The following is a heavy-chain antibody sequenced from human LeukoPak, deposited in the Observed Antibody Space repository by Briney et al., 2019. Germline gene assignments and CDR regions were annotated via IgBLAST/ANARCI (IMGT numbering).Heavy chain of an antibody. J-gene: IGHJ3*02. CDR1: GFSLRAYD. V-gene: IGHV3-23*01. CDR3: AMRDRGYGLDI. CDR2: INGGGDIM. D-gene: IGHD3-10*01. Sequence: PGGSLRLSCAASGFSLRAYDLIWVRQAPGKGLDWVSIINGGGDIMMYEDSVEGRFTISRDNSKNTFYLQMNSLRVEDTAVYYCAMRDRGYGLDIWGQGTMVTVSS.